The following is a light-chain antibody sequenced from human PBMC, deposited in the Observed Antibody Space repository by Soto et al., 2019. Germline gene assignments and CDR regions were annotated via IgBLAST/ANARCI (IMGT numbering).Light chain of an antibody. V-gene: IGLV2-8*01. Sequence: QSVLTQPASVSGSPGQSITISCTGTSSDVGGYNYVSWYQHHPGKAPKLIIYEVSNRPSGVPDRFSGSRSGNTASLTVSGLQVEDEADYYCSAYAGSNKLVFGGGTKLTVL. J-gene: IGLJ2*01. CDR2: EVS. CDR3: SAYAGSNKLV. CDR1: SSDVGGYNY.